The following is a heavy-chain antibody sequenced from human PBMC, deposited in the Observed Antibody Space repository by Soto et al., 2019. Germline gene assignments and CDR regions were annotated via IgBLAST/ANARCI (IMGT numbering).Heavy chain of an antibody. CDR2: ISGSGGST. V-gene: IGHV3-23*01. CDR3: GTSLSIASNWFDP. CDR1: GFTFSSDA. D-gene: IGHD6-13*01. Sequence: SLRLSCAASGFTFSSDAMSLVRQAPGKGLEWVSAISGSGGSTYYADSVKGRFTISRDNSKNTLYLQMNSLRAEDTAVYYCGTSLSIASNWFDPWGQGTLVTVSS. J-gene: IGHJ5*02.